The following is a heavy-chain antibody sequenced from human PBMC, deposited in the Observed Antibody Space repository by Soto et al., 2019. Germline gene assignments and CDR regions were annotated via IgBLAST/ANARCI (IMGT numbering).Heavy chain of an antibody. V-gene: IGHV3-11*05. Sequence: QVQLVESGGGLVKPGGSLRLSCAVSGFTFSDYYMTWIRQAPGKGLEWVSYISSSTSHTNYAESVKGRFTISRDNAKNSLFLQMTSLRAEDTAVYYCARGRGAAADYFDFWGQGTLVTVSS. CDR3: ARGRGAAADYFDF. D-gene: IGHD6-13*01. J-gene: IGHJ4*02. CDR1: GFTFSDYY. CDR2: ISSSTSHT.